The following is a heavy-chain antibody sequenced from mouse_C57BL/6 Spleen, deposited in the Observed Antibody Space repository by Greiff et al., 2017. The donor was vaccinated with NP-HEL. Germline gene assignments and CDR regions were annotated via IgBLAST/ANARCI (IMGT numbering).Heavy chain of an antibody. CDR3: SYYSNYGDYAMDY. CDR2: INPNNGGT. D-gene: IGHD2-5*01. J-gene: IGHJ4*01. Sequence: VQLKQSGPELVKPGASVKISCKASGYTFTDYYMNWVKQSHGKSLEWIGDINPNNGGTSYNQKFKGKATLTVDKSSSTAYMELRSLTSEDSAVYYCSYYSNYGDYAMDYWGQGTSVTVSS. CDR1: GYTFTDYY. V-gene: IGHV1-26*01.